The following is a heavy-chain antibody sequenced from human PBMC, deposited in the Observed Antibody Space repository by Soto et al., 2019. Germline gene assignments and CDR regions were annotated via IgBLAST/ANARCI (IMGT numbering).Heavy chain of an antibody. CDR2: IYYSGST. Sequence: SLSLTCTVSGGSISSGGYYWSWIRQHPGKGLEWIGYIYYSGSTYYNPSLKSRVTISVDTSKNQFSLKLSSVTAADTAVYYCASGLPYYDFWSGYYRPYYFDYWGQGTLVTVSS. CDR3: ASGLPYYDFWSGYYRPYYFDY. J-gene: IGHJ4*02. V-gene: IGHV4-31*03. CDR1: GGSISSGGYY. D-gene: IGHD3-3*01.